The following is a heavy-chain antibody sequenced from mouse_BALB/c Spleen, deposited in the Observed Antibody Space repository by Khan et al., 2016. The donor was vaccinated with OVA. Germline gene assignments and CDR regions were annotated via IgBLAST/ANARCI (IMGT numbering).Heavy chain of an antibody. D-gene: IGHD1-1*01. J-gene: IGHJ3*01. Sequence: EVELVESGGDLVKPEGSLKLSCAASGFTFSTYGMSWVRQSPDRRLEWVATINTGGFYTFYPDIVKGRFTISRDNAKSTLYLQMSSLKSEDTAIYYCARLAYYYNSEGFAYWGQGTLVTVSA. CDR3: ARLAYYYNSEGFAY. CDR1: GFTFSTYG. V-gene: IGHV5-6*01. CDR2: INTGGFYT.